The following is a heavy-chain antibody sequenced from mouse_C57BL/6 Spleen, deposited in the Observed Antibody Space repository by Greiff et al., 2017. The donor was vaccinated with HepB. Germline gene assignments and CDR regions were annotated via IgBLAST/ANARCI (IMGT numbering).Heavy chain of an antibody. CDR1: GYAFSSYW. Sequence: QVQLQHSGAELVKPGASVKISCKASGYAFSSYWMNWVKQRPGKGLEWIGQIYPGDGDTNYNGKFKGKATLTADKSSSTAYMQLSSLTSEDSAVYFCARSSSGYDYYAMDYWGQGTSVTVSS. CDR2: IYPGDGDT. V-gene: IGHV1-80*01. CDR3: ARSSSGYDYYAMDY. D-gene: IGHD3-2*02. J-gene: IGHJ4*01.